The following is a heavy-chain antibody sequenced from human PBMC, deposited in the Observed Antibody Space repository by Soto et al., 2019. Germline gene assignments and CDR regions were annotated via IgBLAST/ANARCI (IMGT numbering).Heavy chain of an antibody. J-gene: IGHJ4*02. CDR2: IIPILDTA. V-gene: IGHV1-69*08. D-gene: IGHD5-12*01. Sequence: QVQLVQSGAEVKEPGSSVKVSCKASRGTFSTSTFTWVRQAPGQGLEWMGRIIPILDTADYAQKFQGNVTITADKSTSTGFMEMSSLRSEDTGMYYCARDSSNGSVFSGYDAIDIWGQGTLVTVSP. CDR1: RGTFSTST. CDR3: ARDSSNGSVFSGYDAIDI.